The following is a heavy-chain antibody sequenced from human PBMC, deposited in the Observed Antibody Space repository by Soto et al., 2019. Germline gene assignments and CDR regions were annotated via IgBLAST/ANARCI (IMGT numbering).Heavy chain of an antibody. CDR3: TLWGNTDIYYYYYGMDV. D-gene: IGHD5-18*01. J-gene: IGHJ6*02. CDR2: IRSKAYGGTT. Sequence: GGSLRLSCTASGFTFGDYAMSWVRQAPGKGLEWVGFIRSKAYGGTTEYAASVKGRFTISRDDSKSIAYLQMNSLKTEDTAVYYCTLWGNTDIYYYYYGMDVWGQGTTVTVSS. V-gene: IGHV3-49*04. CDR1: GFTFGDYA.